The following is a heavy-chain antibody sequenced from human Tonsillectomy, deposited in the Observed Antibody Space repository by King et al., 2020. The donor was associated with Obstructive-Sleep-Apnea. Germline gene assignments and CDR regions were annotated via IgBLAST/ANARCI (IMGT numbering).Heavy chain of an antibody. D-gene: IGHD4-17*01. CDR3: ARDRVDYGDYYFDY. CDR1: GGSISSGDYY. Sequence: QLQESGPGLVKPSQTLSLTCTVSGGSISSGDYYWSWIRQPPGKGLEWIGYIYDSGSTYYNPSLKSRVIISVDTSKNQFSLKLSSVTAADTVVYYCARDRVDYGDYYFDYWGQGTLVTVSS. CDR2: IYDSGST. V-gene: IGHV4-30-4*01. J-gene: IGHJ4*02.